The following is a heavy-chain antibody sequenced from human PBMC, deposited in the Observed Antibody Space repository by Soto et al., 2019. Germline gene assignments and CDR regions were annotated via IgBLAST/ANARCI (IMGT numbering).Heavy chain of an antibody. D-gene: IGHD3-10*01. J-gene: IGHJ3*02. CDR1: GFTFSSYS. Sequence: GGSLRLSCAASGFTFSSYSMNWVRQAPGKGLEWVSSISSSSSYIYYADSVKGRFTISRDNAKNSLYLQMNSLRAEDTAVYYCARATMDVWFGELRMGSDAFDIWGQGTMVTVSS. V-gene: IGHV3-21*01. CDR2: ISSSSSYI. CDR3: ARATMDVWFGELRMGSDAFDI.